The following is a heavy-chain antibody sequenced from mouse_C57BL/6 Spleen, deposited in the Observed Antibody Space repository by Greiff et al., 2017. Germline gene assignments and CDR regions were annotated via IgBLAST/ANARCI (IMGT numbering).Heavy chain of an antibody. D-gene: IGHD2-4*01. J-gene: IGHJ3*01. V-gene: IGHV14-2*01. CDR3: ARGDYDYDVAWFAY. CDR1: GFNIKDYY. CDR2: IDPADGET. Sequence: VQLQQSGAELVQPGASVKLSCTASGFNIKDYYMHWVKQRTEQGLEWIGRIDPADGETKSAPKFQGKATITADTSSNTAYLQLNSQTSEDTAVYYCARGDYDYDVAWFAYWGQGTLVTVSA.